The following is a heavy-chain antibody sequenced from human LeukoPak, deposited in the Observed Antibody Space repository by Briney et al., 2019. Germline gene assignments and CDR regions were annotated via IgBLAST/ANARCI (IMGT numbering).Heavy chain of an antibody. Sequence: SETLSLTCTVSGGSISSYYWSWIRQPPGKGLEWIGYIYYSGSTNYNPSLKSRVTISVDTSKNQFSLKLSSVTAADTAVYYCARGTRYYDSSGYYYGVWGQGTLVTVSS. CDR2: IYYSGST. CDR1: GGSISSYY. D-gene: IGHD3-22*01. CDR3: ARGTRYYDSSGYYYGV. J-gene: IGHJ4*02. V-gene: IGHV4-59*01.